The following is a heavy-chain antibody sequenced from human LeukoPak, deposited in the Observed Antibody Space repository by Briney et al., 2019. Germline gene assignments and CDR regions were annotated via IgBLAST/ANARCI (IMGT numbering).Heavy chain of an antibody. CDR2: IYYSGST. CDR3: ARHAYYYDSSGYFDY. CDR1: GGSISSSSYY. V-gene: IGHV4-39*01. D-gene: IGHD3-22*01. J-gene: IGHJ4*02. Sequence: SETLSLTCTVSGGSISSSSYYWGWIRQPPGKGLEWIGRIYYSGSTYYNPSLKSLVTISVDTSKNQFSLRLSSVTAADTAVYYCARHAYYYDSSGYFDYWGQGTLVTVSS.